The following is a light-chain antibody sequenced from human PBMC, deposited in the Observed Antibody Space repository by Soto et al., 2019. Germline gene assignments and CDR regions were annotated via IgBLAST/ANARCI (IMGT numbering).Light chain of an antibody. Sequence: DIQMTQSPSTLSASVGDRVTITCRASQSLSSWLAWYQQKPGKAPKLLIYDASSLQAGVPSRFSGSGSGTDFTLTISSLQPEDVAAYYCQKYNSAPLTFGGGTKVDIK. CDR2: DAS. J-gene: IGKJ4*01. V-gene: IGKV1-27*01. CDR3: QKYNSAPLT. CDR1: QSLSSW.